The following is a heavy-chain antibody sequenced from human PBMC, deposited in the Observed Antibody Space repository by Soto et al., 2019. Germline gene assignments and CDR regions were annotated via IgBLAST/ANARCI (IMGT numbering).Heavy chain of an antibody. CDR1: GGSISSGDYY. Sequence: SETLSLTCTVSGGSISSGDYYWSWIRQPPGKGLEWIGYIYYTGSTYYNPSLKSRLTISVDTSKNQFSLKLTSVAAADTAVYFCARYQKGPFDYWGQGTLVTVSS. D-gene: IGHD2-2*01. J-gene: IGHJ4*02. CDR2: IYYTGST. V-gene: IGHV4-30-4*01. CDR3: ARYQKGPFDY.